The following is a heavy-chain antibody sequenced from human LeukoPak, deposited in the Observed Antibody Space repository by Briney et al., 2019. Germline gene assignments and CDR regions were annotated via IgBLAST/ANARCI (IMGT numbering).Heavy chain of an antibody. CDR3: ARSPEIYGDYLFDY. V-gene: IGHV1-69*02. J-gene: IGHJ4*02. CDR1: GGTFISYT. Sequence: GASVKVPCKAYGGTFISYTISWVRQPPGQGHEWMGRIIPILGIANYAQKFQGRVTITADKSTSTAYMELSSLRSEDTAVYYCARSPEIYGDYLFDYWGQGTLSPSPQ. CDR2: IIPILGIA. D-gene: IGHD4-17*01.